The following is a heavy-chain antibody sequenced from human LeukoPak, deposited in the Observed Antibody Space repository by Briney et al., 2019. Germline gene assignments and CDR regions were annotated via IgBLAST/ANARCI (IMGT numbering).Heavy chain of an antibody. V-gene: IGHV3-30*02. D-gene: IGHD2-2*01. CDR1: GFRLSSYW. CDR2: IRYDGSNK. Sequence: GGSLRLSCAASGFRLSSYWMSWVRQAPGKGLEWVAFIRYDGSNKYYADSVKGRFTISRDNSKNTLYLQMNSLRAEDTAVYYCAKDAAPIVVVPAAIPNWFDPWGQGTLVTVSS. CDR3: AKDAAPIVVVPAAIPNWFDP. J-gene: IGHJ5*02.